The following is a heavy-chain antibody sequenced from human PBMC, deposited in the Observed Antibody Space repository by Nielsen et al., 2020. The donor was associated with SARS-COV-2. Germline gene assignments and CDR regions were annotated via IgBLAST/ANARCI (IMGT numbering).Heavy chain of an antibody. CDR1: GFTFSSYE. V-gene: IGHV3-23*03. D-gene: IGHD6-13*01. CDR2: IYSGGSST. CDR3: AKDMGYSSRMFDY. Sequence: GESLKISCAASGFTFSSYEMNWVRQAPGKGLEWVSVIYSGGSSTYYADSVKGRFTISRDNSKNTLYLQMNSLRAEDTAVYYCAKDMGYSSRMFDYWGQGTLVTVSS. J-gene: IGHJ4*02.